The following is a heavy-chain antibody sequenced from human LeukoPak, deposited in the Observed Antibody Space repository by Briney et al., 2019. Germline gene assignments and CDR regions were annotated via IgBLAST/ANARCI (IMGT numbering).Heavy chain of an antibody. CDR2: ISSSSSFI. J-gene: IGHJ4*02. D-gene: IGHD2-2*01. CDR1: GFTFSRYS. V-gene: IGHV3-21*01. CDR3: ARDPPLGSCSTISCPHLDY. Sequence: GGSLRLSCAASGFTFSRYSMNWVRQAPGKGLEWVSSISSSSSFIYYADSVKGRFTISRDNGKNSLYLQMNSLRAEDTAVYYCARDPPLGSCSTISCPHLDYWGQGTMVTVSS.